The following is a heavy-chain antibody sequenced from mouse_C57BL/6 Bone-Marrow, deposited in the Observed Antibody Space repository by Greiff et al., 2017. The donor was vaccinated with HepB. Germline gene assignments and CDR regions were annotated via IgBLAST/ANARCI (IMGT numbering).Heavy chain of an antibody. V-gene: IGHV14-3*01. J-gene: IGHJ2*01. CDR2: IDPANGNT. CDR3: ATFITTVVALDY. CDR1: GFNIKNTS. D-gene: IGHD1-1*01. Sequence: VQLQQSVAELVRPGASVKLSCTASGFNIKNTSMHWVKQRPEQGLEWIGRIDPANGNTKYAPKFQGKATITADTSSNTAYLQLSSLTSEDTAIYYCATFITTVVALDYWGQGTTLTVTA.